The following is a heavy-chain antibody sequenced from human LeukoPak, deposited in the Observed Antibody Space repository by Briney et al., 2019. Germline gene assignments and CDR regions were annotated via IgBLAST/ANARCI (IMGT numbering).Heavy chain of an antibody. J-gene: IGHJ3*02. Sequence: PGGSLSLSRASPRFSFSNYEMNWVRQAPGEGQGWGAYISSSGSVISYADSVKGRFTISRDNAKNSLYLQMNSLRAEDKAVYYCARDVEPDAFDIWGQGTMVTVSS. CDR1: RFSFSNYE. D-gene: IGHD1-1*01. V-gene: IGHV3-48*03. CDR2: ISSSGSVI. CDR3: ARDVEPDAFDI.